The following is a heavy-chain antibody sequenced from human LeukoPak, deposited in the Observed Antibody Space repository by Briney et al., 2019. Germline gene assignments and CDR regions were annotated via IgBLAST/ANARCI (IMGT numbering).Heavy chain of an antibody. CDR2: IYTSGST. CDR3: ARAGRVTAIHYVHCYYYMDV. J-gene: IGHJ6*03. CDR1: GGSISSYY. Sequence: SETLSLTCTVSGGSISSYYWSWIRQPAGKGLEWIGRIYTSGSTNYNPSLKSRVTMSVDTSKNQFSLKLSSVTAADTAVYYCARAGRVTAIHYVHCYYYMDVWGKGTTVTVSS. V-gene: IGHV4-4*07. D-gene: IGHD2-21*02.